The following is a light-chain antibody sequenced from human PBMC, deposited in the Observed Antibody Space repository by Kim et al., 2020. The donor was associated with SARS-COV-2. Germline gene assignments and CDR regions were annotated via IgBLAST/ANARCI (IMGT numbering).Light chain of an antibody. J-gene: IGLJ2*01. CDR3: QAWDSSVV. CDR1: KLGDKY. Sequence: SYELTQPPSVSVSPGQTASITCTGDKLGDKYACWYQQKPGQFPVLVIYQDSKRPSGIPERFSGSNSGNTATLTISGTQAMDKADYYCQAWDSSVVFGGGTQLTVL. CDR2: QDS. V-gene: IGLV3-1*01.